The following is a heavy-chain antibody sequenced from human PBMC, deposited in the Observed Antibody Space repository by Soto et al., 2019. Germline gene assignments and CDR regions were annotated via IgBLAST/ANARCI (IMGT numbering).Heavy chain of an antibody. CDR2: IKHGGST. D-gene: IGHD3-3*01. CDR3: ARGPPLYDFWSGSVLDY. CDR1: GGSFSVYY. J-gene: IGHJ4*02. V-gene: IGHV4-34*01. Sequence: SETLSLTCAVSGGSFSVYYWSWIRQPPGKGLEWIGEIKHGGSTNYNPSLKSRVTISVDTSKNQFSLKLSSVTAADTAVYYCARGPPLYDFWSGSVLDYWGQGTLVTVS.